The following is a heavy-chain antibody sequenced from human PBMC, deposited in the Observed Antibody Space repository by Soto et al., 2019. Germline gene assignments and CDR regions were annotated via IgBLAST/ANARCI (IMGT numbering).Heavy chain of an antibody. CDR2: ISSSGSTK. V-gene: IGHV3-48*03. CDR1: GFTFSRYE. CDR3: ARVGDGYNLNY. Sequence: GGSLRLSCAASGFTFSRYEMNWVRQAPGKGLEWVSYISSSGSTKYYADSVKGRFTISRDNAKNSLDLQMNSLRVEDTAVYYCARVGDGYNLNYWGQGTLVTVSS. D-gene: IGHD5-12*01. J-gene: IGHJ4*02.